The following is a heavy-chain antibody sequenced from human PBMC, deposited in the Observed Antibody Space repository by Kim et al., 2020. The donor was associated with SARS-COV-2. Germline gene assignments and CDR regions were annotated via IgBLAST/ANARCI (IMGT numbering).Heavy chain of an antibody. V-gene: IGHV3-30*07. Sequence: VKGRFTISRDKSKNPLYLQMNSLRAEDTAVYYCARDGAVRYFDWLSYFDYWGQGTLVTVSS. CDR3: ARDGAVRYFDWLSYFDY. J-gene: IGHJ4*02. D-gene: IGHD3-9*01.